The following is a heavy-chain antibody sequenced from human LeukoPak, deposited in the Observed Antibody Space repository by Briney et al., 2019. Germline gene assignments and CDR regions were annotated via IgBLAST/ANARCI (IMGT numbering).Heavy chain of an antibody. CDR2: IKSDGST. J-gene: IGHJ1*01. CDR3: ARAPSEIGGYYPEYFRH. CDR1: GFTFSSYW. D-gene: IGHD3-22*01. V-gene: IGHV3-74*01. Sequence: GGSLRLSCAASGFTFSSYWMHWVRQAPGKGLVWVSRIKSDGSTNYADSVKGRFTISRDNAKNTVSLQMNSLRAEDTGVYYCARAPSEIGGYYPEYFRHWGQGTLVTVSP.